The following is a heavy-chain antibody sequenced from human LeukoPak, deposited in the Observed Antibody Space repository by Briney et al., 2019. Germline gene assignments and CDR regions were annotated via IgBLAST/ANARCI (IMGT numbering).Heavy chain of an antibody. J-gene: IGHJ5*02. V-gene: IGHV5-51*01. Sequence: GESLKISCKGSGYSFTSYWIGWVRQMPGKGLEWMGIIYPGDSDTRYSPSFQGQVTISADKSISTAYLQWSSLKASDTAVYYCARHYYYGSGSYFSWFDPWGQGTLVTVSS. CDR2: IYPGDSDT. CDR1: GYSFTSYW. CDR3: ARHYYYGSGSYFSWFDP. D-gene: IGHD3-10*01.